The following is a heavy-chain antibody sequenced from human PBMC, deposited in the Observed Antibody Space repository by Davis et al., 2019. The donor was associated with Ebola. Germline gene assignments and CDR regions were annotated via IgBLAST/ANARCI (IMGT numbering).Heavy chain of an antibody. Sequence: SETLSLTCTVSGGSISSTNYYWGWIRQPPGKGLEWIGSTHYSGSTYYNPSLKSRVTISVDTSKNQFSLKMSSVTAADTAVYYCANSNWFDPWGQGTLVTVSS. V-gene: IGHV4-39*01. CDR1: GGSISSTNYY. CDR2: THYSGST. J-gene: IGHJ5*02. CDR3: ANSNWFDP.